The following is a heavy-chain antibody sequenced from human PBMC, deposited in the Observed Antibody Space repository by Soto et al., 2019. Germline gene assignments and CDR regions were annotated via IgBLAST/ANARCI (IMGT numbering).Heavy chain of an antibody. CDR2: ISAYNGNT. CDR3: ARGGLLLHGTSCWFDS. J-gene: IGHJ5*01. Sequence: ASVKVSCKASGYTFTSYGISWVRQAPGQGLEWMGWISAYNGNTNYAQKLQGRVTMTTDTSTSTAYKELRSLRSDDTAVYYCARGGLLLHGTSCWFDSCGQGTLGTLSS. D-gene: IGHD2-8*02. V-gene: IGHV1-18*01. CDR1: GYTFTSYG.